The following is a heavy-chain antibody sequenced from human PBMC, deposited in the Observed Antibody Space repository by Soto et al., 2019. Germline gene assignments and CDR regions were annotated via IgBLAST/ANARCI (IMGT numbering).Heavy chain of an antibody. J-gene: IGHJ6*02. CDR3: AKGQVVVVAALDYYYYGMDV. V-gene: IGHV3-23*01. Sequence: GGSLRLSCAASGFTFSSYAMSWVSQAPGKGLEWVSAISGSGGSTYYADSVKGRFTITRDNSKNTLYLQMNSLRAEDTAVYYCAKGQVVVVAALDYYYYGMDVWGQGTKVTVSS. CDR1: GFTFSSYA. CDR2: ISGSGGST. D-gene: IGHD2-15*01.